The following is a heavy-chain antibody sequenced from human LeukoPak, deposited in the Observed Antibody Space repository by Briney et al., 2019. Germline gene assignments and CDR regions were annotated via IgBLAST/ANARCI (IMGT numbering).Heavy chain of an antibody. J-gene: IGHJ6*02. Sequence: GGSLRLSCAASGFTFSSYWMNWARQAPGKGLEWVASINHNGNVNYYVDSVKGRFTISRDNAKNSLYRQMSNLRAEDTAVYFCARGGGLGVWGQRATVTVSS. CDR3: ARGGGLGV. D-gene: IGHD3-16*01. CDR2: INHNGNVN. V-gene: IGHV3-7*03. CDR1: GFTFSSYW.